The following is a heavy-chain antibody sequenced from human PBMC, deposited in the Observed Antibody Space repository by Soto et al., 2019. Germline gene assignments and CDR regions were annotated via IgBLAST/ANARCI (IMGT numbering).Heavy chain of an antibody. CDR3: ARGVYSSSWYYNYFDY. CDR2: IYYSGST. CDR1: GGSVSSGSYY. J-gene: IGHJ4*02. Sequence: QVQLQESGPGLVKPSETLSLTCTVSGGSVSSGSYYWSWIRQPPGKGLEWIGYIYYSGSTHYNPSLMSRVTISVDTSKNQFSLKLSSVTAADTAVYYCARGVYSSSWYYNYFDYWGQGTLVTVSS. V-gene: IGHV4-61*01. D-gene: IGHD6-13*01.